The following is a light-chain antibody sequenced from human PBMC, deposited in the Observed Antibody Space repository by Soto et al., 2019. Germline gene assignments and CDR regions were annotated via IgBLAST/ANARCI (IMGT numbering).Light chain of an antibody. V-gene: IGKV3-11*01. CDR3: QQRPKWPLT. CDR1: QSISSH. J-gene: IGKJ4*01. CDR2: DAS. Sequence: EIVLTQSPATLSLSPGEGATLSCRASQSISSHLAWYQQKPGQAPRLLMYDASNRATGIPARFSGSGSGTDFTLTISSLAPEDFAVYYCQQRPKWPLTFGGGTKVEIK.